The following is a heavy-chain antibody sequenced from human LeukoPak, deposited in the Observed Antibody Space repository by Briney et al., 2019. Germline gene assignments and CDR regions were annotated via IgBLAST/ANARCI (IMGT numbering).Heavy chain of an antibody. Sequence: ASVKVSCKASGYTFTDYDINWVRQASGQGLEWMGWMNPASGNTGYAQKFQGRVTMTRNTSISTAYMELSSLRSEDTAVYYCARRRVAAAGTGYNWFDPWGQGTLVTVSS. D-gene: IGHD6-13*01. CDR3: ARRRVAAAGTGYNWFDP. CDR1: GYTFTDYD. V-gene: IGHV1-8*01. J-gene: IGHJ5*02. CDR2: MNPASGNT.